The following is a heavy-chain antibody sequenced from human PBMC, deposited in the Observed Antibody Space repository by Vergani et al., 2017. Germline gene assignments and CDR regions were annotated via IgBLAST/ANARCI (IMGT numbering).Heavy chain of an antibody. Sequence: QVQLVQSGAEVKKPGSSVKVSCKASGGTFSSYTISWVRQAPGQGLEWMGGIIPIFGTANYAQKFQGRVTITADESTGTAYMELSSLRSEDTAVYYCARSPYCSGGSCYLAIPFDYWGQGTLVTVSS. CDR3: ARSPYCSGGSCYLAIPFDY. CDR1: GGTFSSYT. D-gene: IGHD2-15*01. V-gene: IGHV1-69*01. J-gene: IGHJ4*02. CDR2: IIPIFGTA.